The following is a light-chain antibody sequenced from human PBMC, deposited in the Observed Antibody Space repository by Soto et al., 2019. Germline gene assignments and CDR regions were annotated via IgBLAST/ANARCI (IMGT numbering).Light chain of an antibody. CDR1: QTVGNSY. CDR3: PLFVKSPYT. J-gene: IGKJ2*01. Sequence: DIVLTQSPGTLSLSPGDTANLSCRASQTVGNSYLAWYQQKPGQAPTLLIYGASSRATGLPDRFSGSGSGTDFTLTISRLGAEDFSAYYCPLFVKSPYTFGQGTKLENK. V-gene: IGKV3-20*01. CDR2: GAS.